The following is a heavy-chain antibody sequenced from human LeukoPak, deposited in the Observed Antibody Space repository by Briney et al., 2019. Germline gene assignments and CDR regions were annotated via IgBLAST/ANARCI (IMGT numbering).Heavy chain of an antibody. Sequence: ASVRVSCKASGYPFSAHFLNGVRQAPGQGLEWMGNIDTTTGNPRYAQDFTGRLVFSLDTSVSTAYLQITSLKADDTAAYYCVRGTPTPGMDYWGQGTQVTVSS. D-gene: IGHD1-1*01. CDR3: VRGTPTPGMDY. V-gene: IGHV7-4-1*02. CDR2: IDTTTGNP. CDR1: GYPFSAHF. J-gene: IGHJ4*02.